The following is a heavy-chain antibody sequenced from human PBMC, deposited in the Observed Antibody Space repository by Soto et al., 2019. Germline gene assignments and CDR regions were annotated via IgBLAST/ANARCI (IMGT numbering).Heavy chain of an antibody. CDR2: IHYIGST. CDR3: ASAHRRLGHSSLDP. Sequence: QVQLQESGPGLVKPSETLSLTCTVSGGSISSYYWSWIRQPPGKGLEWIGYIHYIGSTNYSPALNGRVTGSVATSKNQSAVQVGSVAAAYTAVYDCASAHRRLGHSSLDPWGRGPKVT. V-gene: IGHV4-59*01. CDR1: GGSISSYY. J-gene: IGHJ2*01. D-gene: IGHD6-6*01.